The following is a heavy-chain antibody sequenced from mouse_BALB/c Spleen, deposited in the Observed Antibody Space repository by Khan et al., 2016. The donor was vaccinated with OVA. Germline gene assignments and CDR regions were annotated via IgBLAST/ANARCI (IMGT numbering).Heavy chain of an antibody. CDR1: GYTFTDYS. CDR3: DRAGRATFAY. CDR2: VNTETGDP. D-gene: IGHD3-1*01. V-gene: IGHV9-2-1*01. J-gene: IGHJ3*01. Sequence: QIQLVQSGPELKKPGETVKISCKASGYTFTDYSIHWVKRAPGKGLKWMGWVNTETGDPTYADDFKGRFAFSLETSASTAYLQINNPKNEDTATYCCDRAGRATFAYWGQGTLVTVSA.